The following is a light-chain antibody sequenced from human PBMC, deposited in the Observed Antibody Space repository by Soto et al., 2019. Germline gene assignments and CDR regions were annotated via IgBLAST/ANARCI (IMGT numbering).Light chain of an antibody. J-gene: IGLJ2*01. CDR2: DVS. CDR1: SSDVGGYNY. CDR3: SSYTSSSTVV. V-gene: IGLV2-14*01. Sequence: QSALIQPASVSGSPGQSITISCTGTSSDVGGYNYVSWYQQHPGKAPKLMIYDVSNRPSELSNRFSGSKSGNTASLTISGLQAEDEADYYCSSYTSSSTVVFGGGTKLTVL.